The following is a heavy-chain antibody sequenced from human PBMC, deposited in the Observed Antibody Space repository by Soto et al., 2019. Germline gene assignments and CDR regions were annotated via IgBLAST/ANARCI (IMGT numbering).Heavy chain of an antibody. V-gene: IGHV4-39*01. CDR2: ISYTGNT. CDR1: GDSISSRSYY. J-gene: IGHJ6*03. Sequence: PSETLSLTCSVFGDSISSRSYYWAWIRRPPGMGLEWIASISYTGNTYYNPSLTSRAAISGDTSKNQFSLKLSFVTAADTAVYYCARFSWYDGDSITNYYMDFWGNGATVTVSS. D-gene: IGHD6-13*01. CDR3: ARFSWYDGDSITNYYMDF.